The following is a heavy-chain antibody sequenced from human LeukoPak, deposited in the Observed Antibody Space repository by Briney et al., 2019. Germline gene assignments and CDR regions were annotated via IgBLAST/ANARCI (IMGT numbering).Heavy chain of an antibody. CDR1: GGSISSYY. D-gene: IGHD1-26*01. CDR3: ARSRAFNSGAFDP. J-gene: IGHJ5*02. V-gene: IGHV4-59*01. Sequence: SETLSLTCTVSGGSISSYYWSWIRQPPGKGLEWIGYIYYSGSTNYNPSLKSRVTISVDTSKNQFSLRLNSVPAADTAVYYCARSRAFNSGAFDPWGQGSLVTVSS. CDR2: IYYSGST.